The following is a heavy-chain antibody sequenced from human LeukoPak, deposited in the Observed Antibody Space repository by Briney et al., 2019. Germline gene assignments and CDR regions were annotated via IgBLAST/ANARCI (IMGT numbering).Heavy chain of an antibody. V-gene: IGHV4-59*01. CDR3: ARVHGLYCYGMDV. CDR1: GGSISSYY. J-gene: IGHJ6*02. D-gene: IGHD4-17*01. CDR2: IYYSGST. Sequence: SETLSLTCTVSGGSISSYYWSWIRQPPGKGLEWIGYIYYSGSTNYNPSLKSRVTISVDTSKNQFSLKLSSVTAADTAVYYCARVHGLYCYGMDVWGQGTTVTVSS.